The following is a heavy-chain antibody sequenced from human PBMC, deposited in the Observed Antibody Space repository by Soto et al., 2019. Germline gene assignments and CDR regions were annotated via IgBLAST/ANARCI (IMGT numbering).Heavy chain of an antibody. CDR1: RFISDNCG. CDR3: ARDPYGLIVVVISKFDN. Sequence: GGSLRLSCAVSRFISDNCGMKWVRQAPGKGLEWVSGINWNGGRTGYADSVKGRLSISRDKAKNSLYLQMNSLRAEDTALYYCARDPYGLIVVVISKFDNCSQGTLVTVSS. D-gene: IGHD3-22*01. CDR2: INWNGGRT. J-gene: IGHJ4*02. V-gene: IGHV3-20*04.